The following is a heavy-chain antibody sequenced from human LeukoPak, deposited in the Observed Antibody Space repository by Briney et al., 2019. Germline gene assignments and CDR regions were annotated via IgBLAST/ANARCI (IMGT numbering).Heavy chain of an antibody. CDR3: AKDRIPYSGSWGVDY. CDR1: GGSFSGYY. J-gene: IGHJ4*02. V-gene: IGHV4-34*01. D-gene: IGHD1-26*01. Sequence: SETLSLTCAVYGGSFSGYYWSWIRQPPGKGLEWIGEINHSGSTNYNPSLKSRVTISVDTSKNQFSLKLSSVTAADTAVYYCAKDRIPYSGSWGVDYWGQGTLVTVSS. CDR2: INHSGST.